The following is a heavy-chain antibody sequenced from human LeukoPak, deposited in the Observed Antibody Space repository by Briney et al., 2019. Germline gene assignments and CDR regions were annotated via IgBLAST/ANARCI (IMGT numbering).Heavy chain of an antibody. J-gene: IGHJ4*02. CDR2: LTGSGGST. D-gene: IGHD2-2*01. Sequence: GGSLRLSGAASGFTFSSSCMSWVRQAPGKGLEWVSALTGSGGSTYYADSVKGRFTISRDNSKKTLFLQMNSLRAEDTAVYYCAKDLAPAAYWGQGTLVTVSS. V-gene: IGHV3-23*01. CDR3: AKDLAPAAY. CDR1: GFTFSSSC.